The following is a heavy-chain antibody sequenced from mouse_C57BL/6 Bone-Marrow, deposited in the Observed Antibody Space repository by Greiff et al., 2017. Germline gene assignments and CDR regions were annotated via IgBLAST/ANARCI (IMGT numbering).Heavy chain of an antibody. CDR1: GFNIKDYY. Sequence: VQLKQSGAELVRPGASVKLPCTASGFNIKDYYMHWVKQRPEQGLEWIGRIDPEDGDTEYAPKFQGKATMTADTSSNTAYLQLSSLTSEDTAVYYCTTPFTTVVATRAYWGQGTLVTVSA. CDR2: IDPEDGDT. D-gene: IGHD1-1*01. J-gene: IGHJ3*01. CDR3: TTPFTTVVATRAY. V-gene: IGHV14-1*01.